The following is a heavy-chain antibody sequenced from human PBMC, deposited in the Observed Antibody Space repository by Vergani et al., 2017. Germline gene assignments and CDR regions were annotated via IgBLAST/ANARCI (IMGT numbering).Heavy chain of an antibody. CDR3: ARGGGIAAAYYYYGMDV. D-gene: IGHD6-13*01. J-gene: IGHJ6*02. V-gene: IGHV1-46*03. CDR2: INPSGGST. Sequence: QVQLVQSGAEVKKPGASVKVSCKASGYTFTSYYMHWVRQAPGQGLEWMGIINPSGGSTSYAQKFQGRVTMTRDTPTSTVYMGLSSLSSEDTAVYYCARGGGIAAAYYYYGMDVWGQGTTVTVSS. CDR1: GYTFTSYY.